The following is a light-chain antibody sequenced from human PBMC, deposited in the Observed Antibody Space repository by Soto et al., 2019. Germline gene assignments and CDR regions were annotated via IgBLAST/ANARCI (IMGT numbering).Light chain of an antibody. CDR3: QQHKPDS. CDR1: QGITNF. J-gene: IGKJ4*01. CDR2: AAS. V-gene: IGKV1D-17*01. Sequence: NIQMTPSPSAMSASVGDRVTITCRARQGITNFLTWFQQKPGKVPNRFIFAASSLQSGVPSSLSGSGSGAEFPLTISSLQAEDFATFSCQQHKPDSFGGGAKGENK.